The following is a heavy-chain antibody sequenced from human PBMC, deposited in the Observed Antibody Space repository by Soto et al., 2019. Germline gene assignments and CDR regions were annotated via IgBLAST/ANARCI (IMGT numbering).Heavy chain of an antibody. J-gene: IGHJ4*02. CDR2: ISYNGNKK. D-gene: IGHD3-22*01. CDR3: AREQFEDGRGHYDH. Sequence: QVQLVESGGGVVQPGGSLRLSCAASGFAFSTSVIHWVRQAPGKGLEWMAHISYNGNKKHSADSVKGRFTVSRDISESTLYLQMNSLRAEDTAVYYCAREQFEDGRGHYDHWGQGTLVSVSS. CDR1: GFAFSTSV. V-gene: IGHV3-30*03.